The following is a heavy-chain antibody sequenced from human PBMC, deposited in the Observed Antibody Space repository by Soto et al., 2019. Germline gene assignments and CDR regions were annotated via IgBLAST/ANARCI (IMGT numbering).Heavy chain of an antibody. V-gene: IGHV3-21*01. CDR1: GFTVRSYS. D-gene: IGHD2-15*01. CDR3: ARARPYCSGGSCQDAFDI. CDR2: ISSSSSYI. J-gene: IGHJ3*02. Sequence: GGSLRLCCAASGFTVRSYSMNGVRQDPGKGLEWVSSISSSSSYIYYADSVKGRFTISRDNAKNSLYLQMNSLRAEDTAVYYCARARPYCSGGSCQDAFDIWGQGTMVTVSS.